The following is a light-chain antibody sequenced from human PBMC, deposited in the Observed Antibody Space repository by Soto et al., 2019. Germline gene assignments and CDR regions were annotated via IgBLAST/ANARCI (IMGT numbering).Light chain of an antibody. J-gene: IGLJ2*01. CDR1: SSDVGSYNL. V-gene: IGLV2-23*01. Sequence: QSVLTQPASVSGSPGQSITISCTGTSSDVGSYNLVSWYQQHPGKAPKLMIYEGSKRPSGVANRFSGSKSGNTASLTLSGLQAEDEADYYCCSYAGSSTYVVFGGGTKVTVL. CDR2: EGS. CDR3: CSYAGSSTYVV.